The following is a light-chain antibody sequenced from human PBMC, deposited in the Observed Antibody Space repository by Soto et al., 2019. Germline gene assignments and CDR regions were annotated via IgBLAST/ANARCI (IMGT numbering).Light chain of an antibody. J-gene: IGKJ1*01. V-gene: IGKV3-15*01. CDR1: QSVSSG. CDR2: AAS. CDR3: QRYNSYSEA. Sequence: EIVLTQSPATLSVSPGERAALSCRTSQSVSSGLGWYHQKPGQAPRLLICAASTRATGIPAWFSGSGSGTEFTLTISRQQPDDFASYYCQRYNSYSEAFGQGTKVDIK.